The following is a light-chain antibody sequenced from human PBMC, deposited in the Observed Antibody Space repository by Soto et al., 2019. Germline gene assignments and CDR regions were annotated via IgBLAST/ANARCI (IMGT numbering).Light chain of an antibody. J-gene: IGKJ1*01. Sequence: EIVLTQSPATLSSSPGERATLSCRASQTVGVRLAWYQHKPGQAPRLIIYEASNRAAGIPASFSGSGSGTDFTLTISRLEPEDFAVYYCQLRRTFGQGTKVDIK. V-gene: IGKV3-11*01. CDR2: EAS. CDR1: QTVGVR. CDR3: QLRRT.